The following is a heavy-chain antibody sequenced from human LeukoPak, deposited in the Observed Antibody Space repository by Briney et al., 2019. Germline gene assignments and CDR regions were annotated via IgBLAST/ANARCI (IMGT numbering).Heavy chain of an antibody. CDR3: ASRIPYDSSSY. J-gene: IGHJ4*02. D-gene: IGHD3-22*01. CDR2: ISSDAIST. V-gene: IGHV3-74*01. Sequence: PRRSLRLSCAASGFTFSSYCMHSVRHTPGKGLLWVSSISSDAISTEYADSVKGRFTISRDNDKNTLYLQMNSRRAEETAVYYCASRIPYDSSSYWGQGTLVSVSS. CDR1: GFTFSSYC.